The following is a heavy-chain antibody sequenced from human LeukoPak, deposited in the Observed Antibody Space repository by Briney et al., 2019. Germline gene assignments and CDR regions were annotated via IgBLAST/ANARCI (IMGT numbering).Heavy chain of an antibody. CDR1: GFTFSNAW. V-gene: IGHV3-15*01. CDR2: IKSKTDGGTT. D-gene: IGHD3-10*01. J-gene: IGHJ4*02. Sequence: GGSLRLSCAASGFTFSNAWMSWVRQPPGKGPEWVGRIKSKTDGGTTDYAAPVKGRFTISRDDSKNTLYLQMNSLKTEDTAVYYCTFYLLWFGELLSYWGQGTLVTVSS. CDR3: TFYLLWFGELLSY.